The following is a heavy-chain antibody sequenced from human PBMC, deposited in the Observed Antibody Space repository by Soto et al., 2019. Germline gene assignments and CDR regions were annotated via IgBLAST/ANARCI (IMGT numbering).Heavy chain of an antibody. D-gene: IGHD2-21*02. CDR2: ISHDGRVT. J-gene: IGHJ4*02. Sequence: QVQLVESGGGMVQPGTSLRLSCAASGFTFNSLSLHWVRPRPDKGLEWVAVISHDGRVTFYADFVKGRFTVSRDNSKNPIYLQVNSLRAEDTAVYYWAREPYGDSQYFDYWGQGTLVTVSS. CDR1: GFTFNSLS. CDR3: AREPYGDSQYFDY. V-gene: IGHV3-30*04.